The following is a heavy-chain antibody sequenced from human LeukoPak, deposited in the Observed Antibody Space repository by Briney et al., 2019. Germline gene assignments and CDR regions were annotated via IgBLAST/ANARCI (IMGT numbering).Heavy chain of an antibody. J-gene: IGHJ4*02. CDR3: ARRGSGYGHFDY. CDR2: ISSSSSTI. CDR1: GFIFSSYS. V-gene: IGHV3-48*01. Sequence: GGSLRLSCAASGFIFSSYSMNWVRQAPGKGLEWVSYISSSSSTIHYADSVKGRFTISRDNAKNSLYLQMNSLRVEDTAVYYCARRGSGYGHFDYWGQGTLVTVSS. D-gene: IGHD5-12*01.